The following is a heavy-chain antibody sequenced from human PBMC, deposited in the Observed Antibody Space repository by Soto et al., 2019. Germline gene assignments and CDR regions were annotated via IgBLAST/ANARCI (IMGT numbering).Heavy chain of an antibody. CDR3: AKGDRIAAAGHFDY. CDR2: ISHDGSNK. CDR1: GFTFSSYG. Sequence: QVQLVESGGGVVQPGRSLRLSCAASGFTFSSYGMHWVRQAPGKGLEWVSVISHDGSNKHYADSVKGRFTISRDNSKNTLYLQMNSLRAEDTAVYYCAKGDRIAAAGHFDYWGQGTLVTVSS. V-gene: IGHV3-30*18. J-gene: IGHJ4*02. D-gene: IGHD6-13*01.